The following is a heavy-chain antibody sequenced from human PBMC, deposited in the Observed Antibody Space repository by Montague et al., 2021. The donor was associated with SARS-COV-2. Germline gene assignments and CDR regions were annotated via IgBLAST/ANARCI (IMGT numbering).Heavy chain of an antibody. Sequence: SETLSLTCTVYSGSISTNYWCWIWKPQGKGLEWMGYVYYSGSTNYYSSLKSRVTISVDTSKNKFSLKLRSVTAADTAVYYCASGADDYYYAMDVWGQGTTVTVSS. CDR1: SGSISTNY. CDR3: ASGADDYYYAMDV. V-gene: IGHV4-59*01. D-gene: IGHD3-10*01. J-gene: IGHJ6*02. CDR2: VYYSGST.